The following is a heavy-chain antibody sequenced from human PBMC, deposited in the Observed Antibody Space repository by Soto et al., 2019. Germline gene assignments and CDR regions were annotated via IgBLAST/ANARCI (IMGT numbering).Heavy chain of an antibody. Sequence: GGSLRLSCAASGFTFSSYSMNWVRQAPGKGLEWVSSISSSSSYIYYADSVKGRFTISRDNAKNSLYLQMNSLRAEDTAVYYCARDRHNYDFWSVGSEHDFPPDYWGQGTLVTVSS. J-gene: IGHJ4*02. CDR1: GFTFSSYS. CDR2: ISSSSSYI. V-gene: IGHV3-21*01. D-gene: IGHD3-3*01. CDR3: ARDRHNYDFWSVGSEHDFPPDY.